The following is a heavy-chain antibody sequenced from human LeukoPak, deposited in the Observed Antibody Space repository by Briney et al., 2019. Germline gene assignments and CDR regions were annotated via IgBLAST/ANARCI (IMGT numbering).Heavy chain of an antibody. CDR1: NYTFTNYG. V-gene: IGHV1-18*01. D-gene: IGHD2-2*01. CDR2: ISPSKGNP. CDR3: ARGGGRYQLLLGGWFDS. J-gene: IGHJ5*01. Sequence: ASVKVSCKAVNYTFTNYGIIWVRQAPGQGLDWMGWISPSKGNPKYAQNFQGRVTMTTDTSSNTAFMELRGLRSDDTAMYFCARGGGRYQLLLGGWFDSWGQGTLVTVSA.